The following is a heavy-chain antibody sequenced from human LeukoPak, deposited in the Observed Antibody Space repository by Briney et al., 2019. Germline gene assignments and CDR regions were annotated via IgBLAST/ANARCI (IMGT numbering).Heavy chain of an antibody. D-gene: IGHD5-18*01. CDR2: ISYDGSNK. CDR3: ARGAYSYGLLDY. V-gene: IGHV3-30*03. CDR1: GFTFSSYG. Sequence: GGSLRLSCAASGFTFSSYGMHWVRQAPHKGLEWVAVISYDGSNKYYADSVKGRFTISRDNSKNTLYLQMNSLRAADTAVYYCARGAYSYGLLDYWGQGTLVTVSS. J-gene: IGHJ4*02.